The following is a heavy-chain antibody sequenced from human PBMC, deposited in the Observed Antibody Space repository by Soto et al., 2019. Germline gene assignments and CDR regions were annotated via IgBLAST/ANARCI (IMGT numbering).Heavy chain of an antibody. J-gene: IGHJ4*02. D-gene: IGHD3-16*02. V-gene: IGHV4-31*03. Sequence: SETLSLTCTVSGGSISSGGYYWSWIRQHPGKGLEWIGYIYYSGSTYYNPSLKSRVTISVDTSKNQFSLKLSSVTAADTAVYYCARERLGELSPRYLDYWGQGPRVVVS. CDR3: ARERLGELSPRYLDY. CDR1: GGSISSGGYY. CDR2: IYYSGST.